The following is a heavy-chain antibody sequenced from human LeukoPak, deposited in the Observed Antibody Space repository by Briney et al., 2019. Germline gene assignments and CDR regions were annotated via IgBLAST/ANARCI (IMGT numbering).Heavy chain of an antibody. Sequence: SVKVSCKASGGTFSNYAISWVRQAPGQGLEWMGGIIPILGIANYAQNFQGRVTITADKSTSTAYMELSSLRSEDTAVYYCAREARDGYNWAGYYFDYWGQGTLVTVSS. V-gene: IGHV1-69*10. J-gene: IGHJ4*02. D-gene: IGHD5-24*01. CDR2: IIPILGIA. CDR3: AREARDGYNWAGYYFDY. CDR1: GGTFSNYA.